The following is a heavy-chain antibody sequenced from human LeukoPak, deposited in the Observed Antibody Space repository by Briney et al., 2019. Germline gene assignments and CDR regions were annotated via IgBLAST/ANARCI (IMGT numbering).Heavy chain of an antibody. CDR3: TRVGYIDEGIDY. CDR2: IKQDGSEK. Sequence: PGGSLRLSCAASGFSFSIYTMTWVRQAPGKGLEWVANIKQDGSEKSYVDSVKGRFTISRDNAKNSLYLQMNSLRAEDTAIYYCTRVGYIDEGIDYWGQGTLVTVSS. J-gene: IGHJ4*02. D-gene: IGHD5-24*01. CDR1: GFSFSIYT. V-gene: IGHV3-7*04.